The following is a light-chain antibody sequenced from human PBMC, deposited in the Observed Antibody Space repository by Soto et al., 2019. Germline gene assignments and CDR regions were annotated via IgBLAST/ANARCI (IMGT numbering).Light chain of an antibody. CDR2: SND. CDR3: ATWDVSLSGWV. V-gene: IGLV1-44*01. Sequence: QSVLTQAPSASGTPGQRVTISCSRGSSNMGSITVNWYQVLPGTAPKLLIYSNDQRPSGAPDRFSGSKSGTSASLAISGLQSGDEADYFCATWDVSLSGWVFGGGTKLTVL. CDR1: SSNMGSIT. J-gene: IGLJ3*02.